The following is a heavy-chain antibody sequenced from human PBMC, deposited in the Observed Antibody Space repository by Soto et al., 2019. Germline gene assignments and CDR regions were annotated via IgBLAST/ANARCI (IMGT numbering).Heavy chain of an antibody. CDR3: ASQGEMAYYYDSSGYAFDI. CDR2: IIPIFGTA. CDR1: GGTFSSYA. D-gene: IGHD3-22*01. Sequence: QVQLVQSGAEVKKPGSSVKVSCKASGGTFSSYAISWVRQAPGQGLEWMGGIIPIFGTANYAQKFQGRVTITADESTSTAYMELSSLRSEDTAVYYCASQGEMAYYYDSSGYAFDIWGQGTMVTVSS. V-gene: IGHV1-69*12. J-gene: IGHJ3*02.